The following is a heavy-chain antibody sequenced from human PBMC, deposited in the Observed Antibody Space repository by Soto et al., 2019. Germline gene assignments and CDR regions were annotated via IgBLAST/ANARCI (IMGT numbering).Heavy chain of an antibody. J-gene: IGHJ6*02. CDR2: ISGSGGST. Sequence: EVQLLESGGGLVQPGGSLRLSCAASGFTFSSYAMSWVRQAPGKGLEWVSGISGSGGSTYYADSVKGRFTISRDNSKNPLFLKMNRLGAEDTAVYYCAGELGVSGSPPQTYYYYYGMDVWGQGTTVTVSS. V-gene: IGHV3-23*01. CDR3: AGELGVSGSPPQTYYYYYGMDV. CDR1: GFTFSSYA. D-gene: IGHD3-16*01.